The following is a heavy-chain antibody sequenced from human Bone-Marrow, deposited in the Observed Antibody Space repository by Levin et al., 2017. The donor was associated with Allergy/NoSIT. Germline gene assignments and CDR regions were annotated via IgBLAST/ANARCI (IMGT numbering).Heavy chain of an antibody. CDR1: GFSITTYA. V-gene: IGHV3-49*04. D-gene: IGHD3-16*01. Sequence: PGGSLRLSCQISGFSITTYAMSWVRQAPGKGPEWVGFIRNEGYGGTADYAASVKGRFRISRDDSKNFVHLQMNSLKTEDTAVYYCTRVTMSVMITFEGVEIDYWGQGTLVTVSS. CDR3: TRVTMSVMITFEGVEIDY. CDR2: IRNEGYGGTA. J-gene: IGHJ4*02.